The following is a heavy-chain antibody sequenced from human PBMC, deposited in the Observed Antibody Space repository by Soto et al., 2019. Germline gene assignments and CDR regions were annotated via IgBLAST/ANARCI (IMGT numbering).Heavy chain of an antibody. CDR1: GFTFSSYA. Sequence: GGSLRLSCAASGFTFSSYAMHWVRQAPGKGLEWVEVISYDGSNKYYADSVKGRFTISRDNSKNTLYLQMNSLRAEDTAVYYCAKTLYSSRLFDYWGQGTLVTVSS. J-gene: IGHJ4*02. V-gene: IGHV3-30-3*02. D-gene: IGHD6-13*01. CDR2: ISYDGSNK. CDR3: AKTLYSSRLFDY.